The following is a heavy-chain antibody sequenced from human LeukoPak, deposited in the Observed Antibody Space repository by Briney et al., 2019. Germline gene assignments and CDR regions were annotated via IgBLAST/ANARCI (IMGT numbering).Heavy chain of an antibody. V-gene: IGHV4-4*07. CDR2: ISTSGTT. CDR3: ARDVVAAAGTWDY. Sequence: SETLSLTCTVSGDSISYYYWSWIRQPAGKGLEWIGRISTSGTTNYNPSLKSRVTMSVDTSKNQFSLKLSSVTAADTAVYYCARDVVAAAGTWDYWGQGTLVTVSS. D-gene: IGHD6-13*01. J-gene: IGHJ4*02. CDR1: GDSISYYY.